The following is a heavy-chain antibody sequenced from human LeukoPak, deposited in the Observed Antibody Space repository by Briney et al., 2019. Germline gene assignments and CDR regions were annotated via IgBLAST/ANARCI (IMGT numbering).Heavy chain of an antibody. D-gene: IGHD3-3*01. J-gene: IGHJ4*02. CDR2: IHYRGST. V-gene: IGHV4-59*08. CDR3: ARQSDDFWSGYFDY. CDR1: GGSISSYY. Sequence: PSETLSLTCTVSGGSISSYYWSWIRQPPGKGLEWIGYIHYRGSTNYNPSLKSRVTISVDTSKNQFSLKLSSVTAADTAVYYCARQSDDFWSGYFDYWGQGTLVTVSS.